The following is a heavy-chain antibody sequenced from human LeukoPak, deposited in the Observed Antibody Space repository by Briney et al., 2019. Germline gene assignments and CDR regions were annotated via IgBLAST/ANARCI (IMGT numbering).Heavy chain of an antibody. V-gene: IGHV3-21*01. CDR3: ASFKSGFWSGYSDY. D-gene: IGHD3-3*01. CDR2: ISSSSSYI. J-gene: IGHJ4*02. Sequence: GGSLRLSCAASGFTFSSYSMNWVRQAPGKGLEWVSSISSSSSYIYYADSVKGRFTISRDNAKNSLYLQMNSLRAEDTAVYYCASFKSGFWSGYSDYWGQGTLVTVSS. CDR1: GFTFSSYS.